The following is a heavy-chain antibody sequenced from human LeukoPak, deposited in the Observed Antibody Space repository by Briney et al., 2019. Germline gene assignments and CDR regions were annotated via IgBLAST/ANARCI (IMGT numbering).Heavy chain of an antibody. CDR3: ERVNKGFDY. V-gene: IGHV3-74*01. CDR1: GFTFSNFW. J-gene: IGHJ4*02. D-gene: IGHD1/OR15-1a*01. Sequence: GGSLRLSCAASGFTFSNFWIHWVRQAPGERLVWVSRVDTTGNNTIYADSVKGRFTVSRDNAKHTVYLQMNSLRAEDTAVYYGERVNKGFDYGGKGALVTAS. CDR2: VDTTGNNT.